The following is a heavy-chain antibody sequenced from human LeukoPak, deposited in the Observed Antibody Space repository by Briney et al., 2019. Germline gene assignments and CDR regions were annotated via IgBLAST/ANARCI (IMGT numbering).Heavy chain of an antibody. D-gene: IGHD2-15*01. J-gene: IGHJ4*02. CDR2: IIPIFGTA. CDR1: GGTFSSYA. Sequence: SVKVSCKASGGTFSSYAISWVRQAPGQGLEWMGGIIPIFGTANYAQKFQGRVTITTDESTSTAYMELSSLRSEDTAVYYCAREVDRDGSCYFACSPFDYWGQGTLVTVSS. CDR3: AREVDRDGSCYFACSPFDY. V-gene: IGHV1-69*05.